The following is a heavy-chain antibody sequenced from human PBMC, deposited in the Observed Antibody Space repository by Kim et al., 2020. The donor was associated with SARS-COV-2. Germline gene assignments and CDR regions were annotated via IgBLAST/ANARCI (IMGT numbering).Heavy chain of an antibody. J-gene: IGHJ5*02. CDR1: GFTFGDYA. V-gene: IGHV3-9*01. CDR3: AKDTEWELLFRWFDP. Sequence: GGSLRLSCAASGFTFGDYAMHWVRQAPGKGLEWVSGISWNSGSIGYADSVKGRFTISRDNAKNSLYLQMNSLRAEDTALYYCAKDTEWELLFRWFDPWGQGTLVTVSS. CDR2: ISWNSGSI. D-gene: IGHD1-26*01.